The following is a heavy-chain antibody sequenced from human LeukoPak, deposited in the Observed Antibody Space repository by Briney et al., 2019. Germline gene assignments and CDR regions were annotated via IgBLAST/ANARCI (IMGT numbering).Heavy chain of an antibody. CDR2: ISAYNGNT. V-gene: IGHV1-18*01. Sequence: ASVKVSCKASGYTFTSYGISWVRQAPGQGLEWMGWISAYNGNTNYAQKLQGRVTMTTDTSTSTAYMELRSLRSDGTAVYYCARAMVRGVNYYGMDVWGQGTTVTVSS. D-gene: IGHD3-10*01. CDR1: GYTFTSYG. J-gene: IGHJ6*02. CDR3: ARAMVRGVNYYGMDV.